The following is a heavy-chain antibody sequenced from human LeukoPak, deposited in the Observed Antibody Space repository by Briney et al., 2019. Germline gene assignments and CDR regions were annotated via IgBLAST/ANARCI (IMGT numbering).Heavy chain of an antibody. V-gene: IGHV3-23*01. CDR1: GFTFSSYA. Sequence: GGSLRLSCAASGFTFSSYAMSWVRQAPGKGLEWVSAISGSGGSTYYADSVKGRFTISRDNSKNTLYLQMNSLRAEDTAVYYCARYYDSSGAIDYWGQGTLVTVSS. J-gene: IGHJ4*02. CDR3: ARYYDSSGAIDY. D-gene: IGHD3-22*01. CDR2: ISGSGGST.